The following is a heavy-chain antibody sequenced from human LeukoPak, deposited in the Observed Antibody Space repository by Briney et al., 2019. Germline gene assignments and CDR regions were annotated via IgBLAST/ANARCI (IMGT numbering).Heavy chain of an antibody. V-gene: IGHV1-69*06. CDR2: IIPIFGTA. D-gene: IGHD3-16*01. J-gene: IGHJ4*02. CDR1: GGTFSSYA. CDR3: ARGGIQEYYFDY. Sequence: ASVKVSCKASGGTFSSYAISWVRQAPAQGLEWMGRIIPIFGTANYAQKFQGRVTITADKSTSTAYMDLSSLRAEDTTVYYCARGGIQEYYFDYWGQGTLVTVSS.